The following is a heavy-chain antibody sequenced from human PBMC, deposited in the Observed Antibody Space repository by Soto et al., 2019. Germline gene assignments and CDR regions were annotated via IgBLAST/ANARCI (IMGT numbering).Heavy chain of an antibody. V-gene: IGHV3-7*01. J-gene: IGHJ6*02. Sequence: EVQLVESGGGLVQPGGSLRLSCAASGFTFSSYWMSWVRQAPGKGLEWVANIKQDGSEKYYVDSVKGRFTISRDNAKNSLYLQMNSLRAEDTAVYYCARELGSSGYSYYYYYGMDVWGQGTTVTVCS. CDR2: IKQDGSEK. D-gene: IGHD3-22*01. CDR3: ARELGSSGYSYYYYYGMDV. CDR1: GFTFSSYW.